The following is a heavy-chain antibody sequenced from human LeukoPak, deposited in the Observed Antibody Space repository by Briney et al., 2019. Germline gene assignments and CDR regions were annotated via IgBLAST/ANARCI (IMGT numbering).Heavy chain of an antibody. D-gene: IGHD3-3*01. CDR1: GFTFSSHD. CDR3: ARGPGSVDFWSGYYYYYGMDV. V-gene: IGHV3-13*01. CDR2: IGTAGDT. J-gene: IGHJ6*02. Sequence: GGSLRLSCAASGFTFSSHDMHWVRQATGKGLEWVSAIGTAGDTYYPGSVKGRFTISRENAKNSLYLQMNSLRAGDTAVYYCARGPGSVDFWSGYYYYYGMDVWGQGTTVTVSS.